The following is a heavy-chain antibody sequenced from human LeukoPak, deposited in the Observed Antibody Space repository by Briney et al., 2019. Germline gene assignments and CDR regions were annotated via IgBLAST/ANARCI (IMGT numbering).Heavy chain of an antibody. CDR3: ARGVSSVWSQLDY. J-gene: IGHJ4*02. V-gene: IGHV4-39*07. CDR2: IYYSGST. CDR1: GGSISSSSYY. D-gene: IGHD6-19*01. Sequence: SETLSLTCTVSGGSISSSSYYWGWIRQPPGKGLELIGSIYYSGSTYYNPSLKSRVTISAETAKNQLSLNLNSVTAADTAVYYCARGVSSVWSQLDYWGQGSLVTVSS.